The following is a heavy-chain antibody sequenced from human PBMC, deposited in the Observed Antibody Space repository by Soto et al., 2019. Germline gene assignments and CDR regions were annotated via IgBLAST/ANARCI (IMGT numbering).Heavy chain of an antibody. V-gene: IGHV1-69*01. CDR3: AAGGKHRKVFNYSGMNV. J-gene: IGHJ6*02. D-gene: IGHD3-16*01. CDR2: SIPIFGTV. Sequence: QVQLVQSGAEVKKPGSSVKVSCKASGGTFSAYSISWVRQAPGQGLEWMGGSIPIFGTVNYAQKLQGRVTITADESTSTTYMELRRLTSEGTAVYYCAAGGKHRKVFNYSGMNVWGQGTKVTVSS. CDR1: GGTFSAYS.